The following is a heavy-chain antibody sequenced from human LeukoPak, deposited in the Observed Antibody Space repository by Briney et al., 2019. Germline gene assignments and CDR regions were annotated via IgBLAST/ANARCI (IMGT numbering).Heavy chain of an antibody. D-gene: IGHD5-12*01. CDR2: INHSGST. Sequence: TGGSLRLSCAASGFAFSSYGMHWVRQAPGKGLEWIGEINHSGSTNYNPSLKSRVTISADTSKNQFSLKLSSVTAADTAAYYCARVGYSGYDRPRPPHKGFDYWGQGTLVTVSS. CDR3: ARVGYSGYDRPRPPHKGFDY. V-gene: IGHV4-34*01. J-gene: IGHJ4*02. CDR1: GFAFSSYG.